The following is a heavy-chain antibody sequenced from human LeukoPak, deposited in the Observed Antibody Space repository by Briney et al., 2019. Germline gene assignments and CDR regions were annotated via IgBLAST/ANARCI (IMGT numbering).Heavy chain of an antibody. V-gene: IGHV3-30*18. Sequence: GGSLRLSCAASGFTFSSYGMHWVRQAPGKGLEWVAVISYDGSNKYYADSVKGRFTISGDNSKNTLYLQMNSLRAEDTAVYYCAKDRSSYLDYWGQGTLVTVSS. J-gene: IGHJ4*02. CDR1: GFTFSSYG. CDR3: AKDRSSYLDY. CDR2: ISYDGSNK. D-gene: IGHD6-6*01.